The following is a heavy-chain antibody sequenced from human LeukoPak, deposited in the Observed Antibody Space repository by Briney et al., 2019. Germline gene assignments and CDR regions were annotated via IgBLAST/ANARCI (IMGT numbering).Heavy chain of an antibody. CDR2: INPNSGGT. J-gene: IGHJ4*02. V-gene: IGHV1-2*02. Sequence: ASVKVSCKASGYTFTGYYMHWVRQAPGQGPEWMGWINPNSGGTNYAQKFKGRVTMTRDTSVTTAYMELTRLTSDDTAVYYCARVAADYYDSSGFLRPFDYWGQGTLVTVSS. CDR3: ARVAADYYDSSGFLRPFDY. CDR1: GYTFTGYY. D-gene: IGHD3-22*01.